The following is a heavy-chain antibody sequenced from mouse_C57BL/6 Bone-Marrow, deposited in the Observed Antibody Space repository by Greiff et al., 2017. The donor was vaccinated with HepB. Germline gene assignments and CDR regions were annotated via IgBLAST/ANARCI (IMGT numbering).Heavy chain of an antibody. Sequence: VQLQQSGAELMKPGASVKLSCKATGYTFTGYWIEWVKQRPGHGLEWIGEILPGSGSTKYHEKFKGKATFTADTSSNTAYMQLSSLTTEDSAIYYCARSPITTVVATPYAMDYWGQGTSVTVSS. CDR1: GYTFTGYW. D-gene: IGHD1-1*01. CDR3: ARSPITTVVATPYAMDY. CDR2: ILPGSGST. J-gene: IGHJ4*01. V-gene: IGHV1-9*01.